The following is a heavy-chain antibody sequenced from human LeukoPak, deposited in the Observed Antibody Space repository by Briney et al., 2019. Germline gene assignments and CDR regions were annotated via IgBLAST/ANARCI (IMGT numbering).Heavy chain of an antibody. Sequence: GGSLRLSCAASGFTFSSYRVKWVRQARGKGVEWVSSISRRRSYIYYADSLKGRFTISRDNAKNSLYLQMNSLRAEDTAVYYCARGGTGELHWGDGMDVWGQGTTVTVSS. J-gene: IGHJ6*02. CDR1: GFTFSSYR. CDR2: ISRRRSYI. CDR3: ARGGTGELHWGDGMDV. D-gene: IGHD1-26*01. V-gene: IGHV3-21*01.